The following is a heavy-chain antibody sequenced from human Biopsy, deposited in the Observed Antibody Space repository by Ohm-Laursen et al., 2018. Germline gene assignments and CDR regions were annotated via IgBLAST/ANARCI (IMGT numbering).Heavy chain of an antibody. CDR2: LSYDGSIK. CDR1: GFTFSRFA. J-gene: IGHJ1*01. V-gene: IGHV3-30*12. Sequence: SLRLSCAASGFTFSRFAMSWVRQAPGKGLEWVALLSYDGSIKYYADSVKGRFTISRDKSKNTLYLQLNSLGAEDTAIYYCAGSSPGANDYFQHWGQGTLVTVSS. D-gene: IGHD4/OR15-4a*01. CDR3: AGSSPGANDYFQH.